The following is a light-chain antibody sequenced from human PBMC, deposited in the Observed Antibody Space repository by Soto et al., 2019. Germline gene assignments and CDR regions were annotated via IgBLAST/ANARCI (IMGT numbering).Light chain of an antibody. CDR2: WAS. J-gene: IGKJ5*01. CDR3: QQYYITPLT. CDR1: LNLYFRSNNRNY. Sequence: DIVMTQSPDSLRVSLGERATITCTSSLNLYFRSNNRNYLAWYQQKSGQPPKLLIYWASTRESGVPDRFSGSGSGTYFTLTINNVQPDDVAVYYCQQYYITPLTFGGGTRLEI. V-gene: IGKV4-1*01.